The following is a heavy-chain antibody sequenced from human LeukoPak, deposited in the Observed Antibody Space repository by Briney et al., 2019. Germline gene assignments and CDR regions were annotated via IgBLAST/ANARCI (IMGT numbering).Heavy chain of an antibody. CDR2: IYYSGTS. V-gene: IGHV4-59*01. D-gene: IGHD2-15*01. CDR3: ARDRGYCSGGSCYSIDWSDP. J-gene: IGHJ5*02. Sequence: SETLSLTCSVSGGSIRSYYWNWIRQPPGKGLEWIGYIYYSGTSNYNPSLKSRVTISVDTSKNQFSLKLSSVTAADTAVYYCARDRGYCSGGSCYSIDWSDPWGQGTLVTVSS. CDR1: GGSIRSYY.